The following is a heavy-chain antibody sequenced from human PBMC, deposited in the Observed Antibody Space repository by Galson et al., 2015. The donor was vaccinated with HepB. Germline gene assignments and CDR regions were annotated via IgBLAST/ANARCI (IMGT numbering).Heavy chain of an antibody. CDR1: GGSISSSSYY. CDR2: IYYSGST. Sequence: SETLSLTCTVSGGSISSSSYYWGWIRQPPGKGLASMGSIYYSGSTYYNPSLKSRVTISVDTSKNQCSLKLSSVTAADTAVYYCARHVWYGHTALSPPHYVDSWGQGTLVTVSS. CDR3: ARHVWYGHTALSPPHYVDS. J-gene: IGHJ4*02. D-gene: IGHD3-10*01. V-gene: IGHV4-39*01.